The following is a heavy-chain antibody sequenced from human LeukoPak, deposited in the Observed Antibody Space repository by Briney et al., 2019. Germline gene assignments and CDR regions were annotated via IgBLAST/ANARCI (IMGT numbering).Heavy chain of an antibody. Sequence: GGSLRLSCAASGFTFSAYWMHWVRQAPGKGLGWVSRIYSDGSNTIYADSVKGRFTISGDNAKNTLYLQMNSLRAEDTAVYYCARDSRYTMDVWGQGTTVTVSS. V-gene: IGHV3-74*01. CDR2: IYSDGSNT. J-gene: IGHJ6*02. CDR1: GFTFSAYW. CDR3: ARDSRYTMDV. D-gene: IGHD3-16*02.